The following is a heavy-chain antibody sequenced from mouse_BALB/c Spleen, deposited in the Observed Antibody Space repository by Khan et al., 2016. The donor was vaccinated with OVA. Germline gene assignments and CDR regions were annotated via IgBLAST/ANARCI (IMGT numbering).Heavy chain of an antibody. CDR1: GYTFTDFN. CDR3: GRSGYGSFAY. J-gene: IGHJ3*01. Sequence: VQLQQSGPELVKPGASVRISCKTAGYTFTDFNLDWVKQSHGKSLEWIGYIFPNTGGTGYNQKFKTKATLTVDSSSSTAYMELRSLTSDDSAVYYCGRSGYGSFAYWGQGTLVTVSA. V-gene: IGHV1S29*02. CDR2: IFPNTGGT. D-gene: IGHD1-2*01.